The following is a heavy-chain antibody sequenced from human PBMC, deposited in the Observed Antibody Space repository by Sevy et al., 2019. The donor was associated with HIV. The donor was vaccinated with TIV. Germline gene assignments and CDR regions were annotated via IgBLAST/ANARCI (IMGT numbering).Heavy chain of an antibody. CDR3: AKGSELLGYCSSTSCSNYYYYGMDV. CDR1: GFTFSSYA. CDR2: ISGSGGST. Sequence: GGSLRLSCAASGFTFSSYAMSWVRQAPGKGLEWVSAISGSGGSTYYADSVKGRFTISRDNSKNTLYLQMNSLRAEDTAEYYCAKGSELLGYCSSTSCSNYYYYGMDVWGQGTTVTVSS. V-gene: IGHV3-23*01. J-gene: IGHJ6*02. D-gene: IGHD2-2*01.